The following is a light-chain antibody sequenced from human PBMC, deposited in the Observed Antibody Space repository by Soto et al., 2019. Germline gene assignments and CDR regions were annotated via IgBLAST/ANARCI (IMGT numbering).Light chain of an antibody. CDR1: QGIYNY. CDR3: QQCNSAPFT. V-gene: IGKV1-27*01. Sequence: DSQMTQSPSFLSASVGDRVTITCRASQGIYNYLDGYQQKPGKVPKILIYAASSLGSGVPSRFSGSGSGTDFTLTISSLQPEDVATYYCQQCNSAPFTFGRGTKVDIK. CDR2: AAS. J-gene: IGKJ3*01.